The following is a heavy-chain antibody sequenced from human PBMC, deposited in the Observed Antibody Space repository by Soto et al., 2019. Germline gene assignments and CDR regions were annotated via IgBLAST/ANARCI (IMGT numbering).Heavy chain of an antibody. CDR1: GFTFSSYS. D-gene: IGHD3-22*01. CDR3: ARDPTYYYDSSGPY. CDR2: ISSSSSYI. V-gene: IGHV3-21*01. Sequence: LRLSCAASGFTFSSYSMNWVRQAPGKGLEWVSSISSSSSYIYYADSVKGRFTISRDNAKNSLYLQMNSLRAEDTAVYYCARDPTYYYDSSGPYWGQGTLVTVSS. J-gene: IGHJ4*02.